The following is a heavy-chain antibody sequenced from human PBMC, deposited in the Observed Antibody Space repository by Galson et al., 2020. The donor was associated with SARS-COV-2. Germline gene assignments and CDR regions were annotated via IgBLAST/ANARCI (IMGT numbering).Heavy chain of an antibody. CDR1: GFSLSTSGMC. V-gene: IGHV2-70*11. J-gene: IGHJ4*02. CDR3: ARMSAMVVALDY. D-gene: IGHD5-18*01. CDR2: IDWNDDK. Sequence: SGPTLVKPTQTLTLTCTFSGFSLSTSGMCVSWIRQPPGKALEWLARIDWNDDKYYSTSLKTRLTISKDTSKNQVVLTMTNMDPVDTATYYCARMSAMVVALDYWGQGTLVTVSS.